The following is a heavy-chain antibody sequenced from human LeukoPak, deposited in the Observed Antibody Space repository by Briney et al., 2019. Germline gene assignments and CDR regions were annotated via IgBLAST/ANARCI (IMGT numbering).Heavy chain of an antibody. V-gene: IGHV3-30-3*02. D-gene: IGHD5-12*01. CDR1: GFTFSTHA. CDR3: ANEYSKGDI. J-gene: IGHJ3*02. CDR2: ITYDGSKE. Sequence: GRSLRLSCAASGFTFSTHAMHWVRQAPGKGPEWVALITYDGSKEYYADSVKGRFTISRDNSKNTPYLQMNSLRAEDTAVYYCANEYSKGDIWGQGTMVTVSS.